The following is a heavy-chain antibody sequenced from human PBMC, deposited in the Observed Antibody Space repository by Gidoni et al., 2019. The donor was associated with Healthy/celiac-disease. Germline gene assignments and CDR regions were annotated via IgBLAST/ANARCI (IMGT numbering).Heavy chain of an antibody. CDR3: ARSTRDPLEFDP. CDR1: GGPISSSSYY. CDR2: IYYSGST. J-gene: IGHJ5*02. V-gene: IGHV4-39*07. D-gene: IGHD2-21*02. Sequence: QLQLQESGPGLVKPSETLSLTCTVSGGPISSSSYYWGWIRQPPGKGLEWIGRIYYSGSTYYNPSLKSRVTISVDTSKNQFSLKLSSVTAADTAVYYCARSTRDPLEFDPWGQGTLVTVSS.